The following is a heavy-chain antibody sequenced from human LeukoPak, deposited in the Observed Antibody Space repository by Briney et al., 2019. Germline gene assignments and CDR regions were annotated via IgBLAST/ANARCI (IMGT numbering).Heavy chain of an antibody. Sequence: ASVKVSCKASGGTFSSYAISWVRQAPGQGLEWMGGIIPIFGTANYAQKFQGRVTITADESTRTAYMELSSLRSEDTAVYYCAKDRLNYGELVVTYYFDYWGQGTLVTVSS. CDR2: IIPIFGTA. CDR1: GGTFSSYA. J-gene: IGHJ4*02. D-gene: IGHD3-22*01. CDR3: AKDRLNYGELVVTYYFDY. V-gene: IGHV1-69*13.